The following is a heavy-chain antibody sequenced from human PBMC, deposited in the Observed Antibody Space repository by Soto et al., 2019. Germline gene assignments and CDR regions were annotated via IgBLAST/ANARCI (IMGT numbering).Heavy chain of an antibody. J-gene: IGHJ6*02. CDR1: GFTFSSYG. CDR3: AKDRRPNYYYGMDV. V-gene: IGHV3-30*18. CDR2: ISYDGSNK. D-gene: IGHD6-25*01. Sequence: QVQLVESGGSVVQPGRSLRLSGAASGFTFSSYGMHWVRQAPGKGLEWVAVISYDGSNKYYADSVKGRFTISRDNSKNTLYLQMNSLRAEDTAVYYCAKDRRPNYYYGMDVWGQGTTVTVSS.